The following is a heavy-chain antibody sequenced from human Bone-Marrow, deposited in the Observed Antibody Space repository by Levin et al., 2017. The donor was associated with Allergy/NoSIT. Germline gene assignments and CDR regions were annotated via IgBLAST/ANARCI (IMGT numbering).Heavy chain of an antibody. CDR3: TTDAH. J-gene: IGHJ4*02. Sequence: PGGSLRLSCAASGFTFSDAWMIWVRQAPGKGLEWVGRIKSKSAGGTTDYAAPVKGRFTISRDDSKDTLYLQMNSLKSEDTAVYYCTTDAHWGQGTLVIISS. CDR2: IKSKSAGGTT. CDR1: GFTFSDAW. V-gene: IGHV3-15*01.